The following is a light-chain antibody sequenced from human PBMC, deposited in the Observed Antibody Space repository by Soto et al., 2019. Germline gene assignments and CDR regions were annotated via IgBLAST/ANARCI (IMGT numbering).Light chain of an antibody. V-gene: IGLV2-14*03. CDR1: SSDIGGYNY. Sequence: QSVLTQPASVSGSPGQSITISCTGTSSDIGGYNYVSWYQQHPGKAPKLMIYDVSHRPSGISSRFSASKSGNVASLTISGLQADDEGDYYCCSYTTSSTLMIFGGGTKLTVL. CDR2: DVS. CDR3: CSYTTSSTLMI. J-gene: IGLJ2*01.